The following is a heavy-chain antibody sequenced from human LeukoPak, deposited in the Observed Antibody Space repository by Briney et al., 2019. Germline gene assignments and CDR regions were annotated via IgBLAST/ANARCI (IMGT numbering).Heavy chain of an antibody. J-gene: IGHJ4*02. CDR1: GFTVSTNY. CDR2: IYSGGGT. Sequence: SGGSLRLSCAASGFTVSTNYMSWVRQAPGKRLEWVSLIYSGGGTYYADSVKGRFTISRDNSRNTLSLQMNSLRVDDTAVYYCARGFRSVTTWGYFDYWGQGALVTVSS. V-gene: IGHV3-66*01. D-gene: IGHD4-17*01. CDR3: ARGFRSVTTWGYFDY.